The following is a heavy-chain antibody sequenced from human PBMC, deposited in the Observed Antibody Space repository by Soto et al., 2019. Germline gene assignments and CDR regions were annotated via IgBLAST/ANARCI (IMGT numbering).Heavy chain of an antibody. CDR2: INAGGGYT. J-gene: IGHJ5*02. CDR3: PGRGAIVVVTATFDL. V-gene: IGHV1-46*03. CDR1: GYIFTNYY. D-gene: IGHD2-21*02. Sequence: QVQLVQSGAEVKKPGASVKVSCKASGYIFTNYYMHWVRQAPGQGLEWMGTINAGGGYTTYAQRFQGRVTMPSDTSTNTGSRVMSSMRYEDTVLYYCPGRGAIVVVTATFDLWGQGTLVTVSS.